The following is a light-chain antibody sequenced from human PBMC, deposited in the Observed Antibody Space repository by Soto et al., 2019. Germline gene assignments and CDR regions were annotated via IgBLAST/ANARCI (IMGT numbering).Light chain of an antibody. CDR3: QQYGRWWT. CDR2: GAS. J-gene: IGKJ1*01. Sequence: EIVLTQSPGTLSLSPGERATLSCRASPSVSSSYLAWYQQKPGQAPRLLIYGASRRATGIPDRFSGSGSGTDFTLTISRLEPEDFAVDYCQQYGRWWTFGQGTKVESK. V-gene: IGKV3-20*01. CDR1: PSVSSSY.